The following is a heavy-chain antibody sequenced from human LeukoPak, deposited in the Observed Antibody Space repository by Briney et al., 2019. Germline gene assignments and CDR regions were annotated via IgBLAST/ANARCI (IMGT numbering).Heavy chain of an antibody. V-gene: IGHV3-23*01. Sequence: GGSLRLSCAASGFTFSSYAMSWVRQAPGKGLEWVSVISGSGGSTYYADSVKGRFTISRDNSKNTLYLQMNSLRAEDTAVYYCAKDGSSSGYPYYMDVWGKGTTVTVSS. CDR2: ISGSGGST. J-gene: IGHJ6*03. D-gene: IGHD5-12*01. CDR3: AKDGSSSGYPYYMDV. CDR1: GFTFSSYA.